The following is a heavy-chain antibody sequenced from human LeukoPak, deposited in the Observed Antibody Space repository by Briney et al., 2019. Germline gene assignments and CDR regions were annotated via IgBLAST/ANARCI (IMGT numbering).Heavy chain of an antibody. D-gene: IGHD4-17*01. V-gene: IGHV4-59*01. CDR1: GGSISSYY. J-gene: IGHJ2*01. Sequence: SETLSLTCTVSGGSISSYYWSWIRQPPGKGLEWIGYIYYSGSTNYNPSLKSRVTISVDTSKNQFSLKLSSVTAADTAVYYCAREDYGDYCWYFDLWGRGTLVTVSS. CDR3: AREDYGDYCWYFDL. CDR2: IYYSGST.